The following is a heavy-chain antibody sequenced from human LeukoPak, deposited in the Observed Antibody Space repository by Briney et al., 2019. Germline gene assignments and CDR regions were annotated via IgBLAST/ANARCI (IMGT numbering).Heavy chain of an antibody. D-gene: IGHD1-26*01. J-gene: IGHJ5*02. Sequence: PSETLSLTCTVSGGSLSSYYWNWIRQPPGKELEWIEYIFYSGITNYNPSLKSRVTISVDTSKKQFSLKLTSVTAADTAVYYCARDSGSYPHWFAPWGQGTLVTVST. CDR2: IFYSGIT. CDR1: GGSLSSYY. CDR3: ARDSGSYPHWFAP. V-gene: IGHV4-59*01.